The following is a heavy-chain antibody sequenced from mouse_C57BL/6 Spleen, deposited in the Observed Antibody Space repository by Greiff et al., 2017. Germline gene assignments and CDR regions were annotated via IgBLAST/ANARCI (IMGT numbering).Heavy chain of an antibody. J-gene: IGHJ2*01. D-gene: IGHD1-1*01. V-gene: IGHV1-78*01. CDR2: IYPSDGST. CDR3: ARVSTTVHCFDY. CDR1: GYTFTDHT. Sequence: QVQLQQPDAELVKPGASVKISCKVSGYTFTDHTIHWMKQRPEQGLEWIGDIYPSDGSTKYNEKFKGKATLTADKSSSTAYMQLNSLTSKDSAFDFCARVSTTVHCFDYGGQGTTLTVSS.